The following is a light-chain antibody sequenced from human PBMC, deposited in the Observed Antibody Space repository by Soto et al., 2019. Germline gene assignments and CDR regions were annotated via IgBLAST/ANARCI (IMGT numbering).Light chain of an antibody. J-gene: IGKJ1*01. CDR1: QSISSW. Sequence: DIQMPQSPSTLSASVGDRVTITCRASQSISSWLAWYQQKTGKAPKILIYKESTLKSGVPSRLSGSGSGTELNLTISRLQPDDFATYYCQHYNSYSEAFGQGTKVDIK. V-gene: IGKV1-5*03. CDR2: KES. CDR3: QHYNSYSEA.